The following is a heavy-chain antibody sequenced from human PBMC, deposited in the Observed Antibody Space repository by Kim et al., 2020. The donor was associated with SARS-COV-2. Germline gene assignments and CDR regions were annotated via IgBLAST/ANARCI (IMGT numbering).Heavy chain of an antibody. CDR3: AKAHNSDWRIFDR. CDR2: IGGGT. J-gene: IGHJ4*02. CDR1: GFTFSSFA. D-gene: IGHD6-19*01. V-gene: IGHV3-23*01. Sequence: GGSLRLSCAASGFTFSSFAMTWVRQAPGKGLEWVSLIGGGTYYADSVKGRFTISRDSSKNTLYLQMNSLRVEDTAIYYCAKAHNSDWRIFDRWGQGTLVTVSS.